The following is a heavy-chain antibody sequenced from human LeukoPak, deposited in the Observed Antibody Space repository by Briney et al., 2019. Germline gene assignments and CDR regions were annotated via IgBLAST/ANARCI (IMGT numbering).Heavy chain of an antibody. CDR2: IYYSGST. Sequence: PSETLSLTCTVSGGSISSYYWSWIRQPPGKGLEWIGYIYYSGSTNYNPSLKSRVTISVDTSKNQFSLKLSSVTAADTAVYYCARDGRPGVSSYWYFDLWGRGTLVTVSS. J-gene: IGHJ2*01. V-gene: IGHV4-59*01. D-gene: IGHD5/OR15-5a*01. CDR3: ARDGRPGVSSYWYFDL. CDR1: GGSISSYY.